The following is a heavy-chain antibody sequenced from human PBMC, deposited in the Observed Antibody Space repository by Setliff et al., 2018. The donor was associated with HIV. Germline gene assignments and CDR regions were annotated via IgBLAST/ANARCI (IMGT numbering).Heavy chain of an antibody. CDR2: IQSCGII. D-gene: IGHD3-22*01. V-gene: IGHV3-23*01. CDR1: GLTLSNSA. CDR3: AKLDYYDYSGSWARKVAIEF. J-gene: IGHJ3*01. Sequence: PGGSLRLSCAASGLTLSNSAMTWVRQKPGRGLEWVSLIQSCGIIYYADSVKGRFTISRDNSNNTLSLQMSSLRAEDTALYYCAKLDYYDYSGSWARKVAIEFWGRGTMVTVSS.